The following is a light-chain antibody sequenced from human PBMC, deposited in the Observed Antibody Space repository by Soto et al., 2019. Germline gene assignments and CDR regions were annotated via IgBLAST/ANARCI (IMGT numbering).Light chain of an antibody. V-gene: IGLV2-14*02. J-gene: IGLJ1*01. CDR3: TSYTTSATYV. CDR1: STDPATYDL. Sequence: QSALTQPASVSGSPGQSITISCTGTSTDPATYDLVSWYQQHPGKAPQLIIYEVAKRPSGVSARFSGSKSGNTASLTISGLQAEDEADYFCTSYTTSATYVFGSGTKVTVL. CDR2: EVA.